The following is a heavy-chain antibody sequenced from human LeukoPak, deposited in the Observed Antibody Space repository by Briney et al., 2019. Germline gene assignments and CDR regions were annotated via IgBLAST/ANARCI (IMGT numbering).Heavy chain of an antibody. V-gene: IGHV1-69*13. D-gene: IGHD3-22*01. J-gene: IGHJ2*01. CDR2: IIPIFGTA. CDR1: GGTFSSYA. CDR3: ARRSKPYYYDSSGQGDWYFDL. Sequence: SLRVSCKASGGTFSSYAICWVRQTPGQRLEWMGGIIPIFGTANNAQKFQGRVTITADESTTTAYMELSSLRSEDTAVYYCARRSKPYYYDSSGQGDWYFDLWGRGTLVTVSS.